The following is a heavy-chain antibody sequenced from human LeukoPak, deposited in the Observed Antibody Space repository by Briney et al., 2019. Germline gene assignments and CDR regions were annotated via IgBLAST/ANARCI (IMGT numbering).Heavy chain of an antibody. CDR1: GFTVSSNY. Sequence: GGSLRLSCAASGFTVSSNYMSWVRQAPGKGLEWVSSISSSSSYIYYADSVKGRFTISRDNAKNSLYLQMNSLRAEDTAVYYCARVYSTGVDCWGQGTLVTVSS. CDR3: ARVYSTGVDC. J-gene: IGHJ4*02. V-gene: IGHV3-21*01. D-gene: IGHD6-25*01. CDR2: ISSSSSYI.